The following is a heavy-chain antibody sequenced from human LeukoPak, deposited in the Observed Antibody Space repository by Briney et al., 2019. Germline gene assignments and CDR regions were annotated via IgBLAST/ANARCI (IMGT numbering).Heavy chain of an antibody. V-gene: IGHV3-30*03. D-gene: IGHD6-19*01. CDR3: ASGVAGTTAFDY. Sequence: GGSLRLSCAASGFTFSIYSMNWVRQAPGKGLEWVAVISYDGSNKYYADSVKGRFTISRDNSKNTLYLQMNSLRAEDTAVYYCASGVAGTTAFDYWGQGTLVTVSS. CDR1: GFTFSIYS. CDR2: ISYDGSNK. J-gene: IGHJ4*02.